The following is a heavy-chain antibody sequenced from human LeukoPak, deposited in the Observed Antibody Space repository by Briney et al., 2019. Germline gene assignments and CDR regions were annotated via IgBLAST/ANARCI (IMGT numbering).Heavy chain of an antibody. Sequence: ASVKVSCKASGGTFSNHTFTWVRQAPGRGLEWMGRIIPVVGIVNYAQKFRGRVTITADKSTSTAYMELSSLRSEDMVVDFCAREPYQVLPDYDYGMDVWGLGTTVTVSS. J-gene: IGHJ6*02. CDR3: AREPYQVLPDYDYGMDV. CDR2: IIPVVGIV. CDR1: GGTFSNHT. D-gene: IGHD2-2*01. V-gene: IGHV1-69*04.